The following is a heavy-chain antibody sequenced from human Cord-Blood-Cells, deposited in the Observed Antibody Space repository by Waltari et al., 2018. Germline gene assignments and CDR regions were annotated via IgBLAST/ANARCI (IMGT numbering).Heavy chain of an antibody. CDR1: GFTFSGSA. CDR3: TRPPLGYCSSTSCYYMDV. J-gene: IGHJ6*03. Sequence: EVQLVESGGGLVQPGGSLKLSCAASGFTFSGSAMHWVRQASGKGLEWVGRIRSKANSYATAYAASVKGRFTISRDDSKNTAYLQMNSLKTEDTAVYYCTRPPLGYCSSTSCYYMDVWGKGTTVTVSS. V-gene: IGHV3-73*02. D-gene: IGHD2-2*01. CDR2: IRSKANSYAT.